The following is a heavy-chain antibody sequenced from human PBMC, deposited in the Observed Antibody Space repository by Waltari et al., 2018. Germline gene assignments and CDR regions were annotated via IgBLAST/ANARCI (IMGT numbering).Heavy chain of an antibody. CDR3: ARSVRSPVVSPFDY. J-gene: IGHJ4*02. Sequence: QVQLVQSGADVMKPGASVKVSCKASGYTFIGYYMHWVRQAPGQGLEWMGWINPNSGGTNYAQKFQGRVTMTRDTSISTAYMELSRLRSDDTAAYYCARSVRSPVVSPFDYWGQGTLVTVSS. D-gene: IGHD2-15*01. CDR2: INPNSGGT. CDR1: GYTFIGYY. V-gene: IGHV1-2*02.